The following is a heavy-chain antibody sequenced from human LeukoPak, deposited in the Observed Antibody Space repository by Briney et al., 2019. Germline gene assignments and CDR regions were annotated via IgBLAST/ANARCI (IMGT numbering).Heavy chain of an antibody. V-gene: IGHV3-21*01. J-gene: IGHJ6*04. Sequence: AGGSLRLSCAASGFTFISYSMNWVRQAPGKGLEWVSSISSSSSYIYYADSVKGRFTFSRDNAKNSLYLQMNSLRAEDTAVYYCAELGITMIGGVWGKGTTVTISS. D-gene: IGHD3-10*02. CDR2: ISSSSSYI. CDR1: GFTFISYS. CDR3: AELGITMIGGV.